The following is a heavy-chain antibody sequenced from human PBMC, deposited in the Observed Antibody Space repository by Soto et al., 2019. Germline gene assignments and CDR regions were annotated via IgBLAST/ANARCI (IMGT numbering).Heavy chain of an antibody. CDR1: GYTFTDYY. CDR3: GRDPIGGGAPYYFDF. D-gene: IGHD3-16*01. J-gene: IGHJ4*02. V-gene: IGHV1-2*02. Sequence: QVQLVQSGAEVRKPGASVKVSCKASGYTFTDYYIYWVRQAPGQGLEWLGWINPNTGGTNSAQKFQGRVTMTRDTSISTAYMEVSSLTSDDTAVYYCGRDPIGGGAPYYFDFWGQGTLVTVSS. CDR2: INPNTGGT.